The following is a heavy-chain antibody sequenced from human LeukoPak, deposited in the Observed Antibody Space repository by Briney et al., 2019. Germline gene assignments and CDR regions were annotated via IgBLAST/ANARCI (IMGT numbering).Heavy chain of an antibody. V-gene: IGHV3-21*01. CDR1: GFTFSNYR. J-gene: IGHJ4*02. D-gene: IGHD2-2*01. Sequence: PGGSLRLSCAASGFTFSNYRMNWVRQAPGKGLEWVSSISSSSSYIYYADSVKGRLTISRDNAKNSLYLQMNSLRAEDTAVYYCAREFCSSNSCYPEYWGQGTLVTVSS. CDR2: ISSSSSYI. CDR3: AREFCSSNSCYPEY.